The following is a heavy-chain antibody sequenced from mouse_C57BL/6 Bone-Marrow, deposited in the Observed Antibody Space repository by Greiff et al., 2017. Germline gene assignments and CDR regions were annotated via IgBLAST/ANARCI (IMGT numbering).Heavy chain of an antibody. Sequence: EVQLVESGEGLVKPGGSLKLSCAASGFTFSSYAMSWVRQTPEKRLEWVAYISSGGYYIYYADTVKGRFTISRANARNTLYLQMSSLKSEDTAMYYCTRDSPPDGYYFDYWGQGTTLTVSS. V-gene: IGHV5-9-1*02. D-gene: IGHD2-3*01. CDR3: TRDSPPDGYYFDY. CDR2: ISSGGYYI. CDR1: GFTFSSYA. J-gene: IGHJ2*01.